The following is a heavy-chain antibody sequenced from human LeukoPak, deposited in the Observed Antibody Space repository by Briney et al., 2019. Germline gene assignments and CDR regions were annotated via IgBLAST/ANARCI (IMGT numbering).Heavy chain of an antibody. Sequence: GGSLRLSCAASGFTVSSNYMSWVRQAPGKGLEWVSVIYSGGSTYYADSVKGRFTISRDNSKNTLYLQMNSLRAEDTAVYYCAKDSGYDFLGADYWGQGTLVTVSS. D-gene: IGHD5-12*01. CDR3: AKDSGYDFLGADY. CDR2: IYSGGST. J-gene: IGHJ4*02. CDR1: GFTVSSNY. V-gene: IGHV3-53*01.